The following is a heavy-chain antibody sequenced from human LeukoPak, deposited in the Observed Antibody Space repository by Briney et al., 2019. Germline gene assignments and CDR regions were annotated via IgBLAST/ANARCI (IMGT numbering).Heavy chain of an antibody. J-gene: IGHJ4*02. D-gene: IGHD2-15*01. Sequence: PGGSLRLSCAASGLTFSSYWMSWVRQAPGKGLEWVANIKQDGSEKYYVDSVKGRFTISRDNAKNSLYLQMNSLRAEDTAVYYCARELPYCSGGSCYPYYFDYWGQGTLVTVSS. CDR3: ARELPYCSGGSCYPYYFDY. CDR1: GLTFSSYW. V-gene: IGHV3-7*01. CDR2: IKQDGSEK.